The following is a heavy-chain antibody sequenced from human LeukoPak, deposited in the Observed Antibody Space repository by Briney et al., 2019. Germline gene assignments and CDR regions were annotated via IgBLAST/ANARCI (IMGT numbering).Heavy chain of an antibody. CDR1: GFTFTGYY. J-gene: IGHJ4*02. Sequence: ASVKVSCKTAGFTFTGYYMHWVRQAPGQGLEWMGMINPNGGHTDYAQNFQGRVTMTRDMSTSTVCMELSSLRSEDTAVFYCARSKDNRGYDVRHLDYWGQGTLVTVSS. D-gene: IGHD1-14*01. CDR2: INPNGGHT. V-gene: IGHV1-46*01. CDR3: ARSKDNRGYDVRHLDY.